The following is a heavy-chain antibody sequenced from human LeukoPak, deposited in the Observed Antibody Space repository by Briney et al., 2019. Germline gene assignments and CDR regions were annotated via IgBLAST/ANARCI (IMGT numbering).Heavy chain of an antibody. Sequence: PGGSLRLSCAASGFTFNSYAMSWVRQAPGKGLEWVSAISGSGGSTYYADSVKGRLTISRDNSKNTLYLQMNSLRAEDTAVYYCAKDMGMGSGWFFFDYWGQGTLVTVSS. D-gene: IGHD6-19*01. J-gene: IGHJ4*02. CDR3: AKDMGMGSGWFFFDY. CDR1: GFTFNSYA. CDR2: ISGSGGST. V-gene: IGHV3-23*01.